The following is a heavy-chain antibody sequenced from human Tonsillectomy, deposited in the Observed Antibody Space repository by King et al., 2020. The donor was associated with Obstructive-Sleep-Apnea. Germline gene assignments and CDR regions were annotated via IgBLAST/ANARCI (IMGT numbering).Heavy chain of an antibody. Sequence: QLQESGPGLVKPSETLSLTCTVSGGSISSSSYAWGWIRQPPGKGLEWIANIYYSGSTYYNPSLKSRVTISVDASKNQFSLNLTSVTAADTAVFYCAGGNSGLLRLGGSFDYWGQGILVTVSS. CDR1: GGSISSSSYA. CDR3: AGGNSGLLRLGGSFDY. CDR2: IYYSGST. D-gene: IGHD3-16*01. V-gene: IGHV4-39*07. J-gene: IGHJ4*02.